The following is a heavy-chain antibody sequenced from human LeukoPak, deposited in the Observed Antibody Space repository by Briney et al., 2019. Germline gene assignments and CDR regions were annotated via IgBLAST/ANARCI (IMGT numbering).Heavy chain of an antibody. V-gene: IGHV1-69*05. CDR2: IIPIFGTA. CDR3: ASDSSGWYYYY. J-gene: IGHJ4*02. Sequence: KVSCQASGGTFSTYAISWVRQAPGQGLEWMVGIIPIFGTANYEQKFQGRVTITTDESTSTAYMELSSLRSEDTAVYYCASDSSGWYYYYWGQGTLVTVSS. D-gene: IGHD6-19*01. CDR1: GGTFSTYA.